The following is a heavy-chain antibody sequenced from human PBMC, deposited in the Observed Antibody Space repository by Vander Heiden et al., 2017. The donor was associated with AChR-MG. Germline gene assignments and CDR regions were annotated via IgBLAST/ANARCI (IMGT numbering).Heavy chain of an antibody. CDR1: GFTFSSYA. J-gene: IGHJ4*02. Sequence: EVQLLESGGGLVQPGGSLRLSCAASGFTFSSYAMSWVRQAPGKGLEWVSGIGGSGDDTYYADSVKGRFTISRDNSKNTLYLQMNSLRTEDTALYYCAKSHYYDTSGYHDCWGQGTLVTVSS. CDR3: AKSHYYDTSGYHDC. V-gene: IGHV3-23*01. D-gene: IGHD3-22*01. CDR2: IGGSGDDT.